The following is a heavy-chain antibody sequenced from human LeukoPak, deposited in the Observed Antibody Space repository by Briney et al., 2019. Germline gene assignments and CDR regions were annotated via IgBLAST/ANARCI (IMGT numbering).Heavy chain of an antibody. D-gene: IGHD6-19*01. CDR2: IYHSGST. CDR1: GGSISSSSYY. J-gene: IGHJ4*02. V-gene: IGHV4-39*07. CDR3: ASHLYSSGWYPQPRRYYFDY. Sequence: PSETLSLTCIVSGGSISSSSYYWGWIRQPPGKGLEWIGSIYHSGSTYYNPSLKSRVTISVDTSKNQFSLKLSSVTAADTAAYYCASHLYSSGWYPQPRRYYFDYWGQGTLVTVSS.